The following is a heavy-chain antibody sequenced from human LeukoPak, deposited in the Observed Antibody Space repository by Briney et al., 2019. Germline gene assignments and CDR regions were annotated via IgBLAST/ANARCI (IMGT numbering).Heavy chain of an antibody. Sequence: PGGSLRLSCAASGFTFRSYRMNWVRQAPGKGLEWVASIKQGESERYYVDSVNGRFTISRDNAKNSLYLQMNSPRAEDTAVYYCARGDNSAFDIWGQGTMVTVSS. CDR2: IKQGESER. J-gene: IGHJ3*02. CDR1: GFTFRSYR. V-gene: IGHV3-7*04. D-gene: IGHD3-22*01. CDR3: ARGDNSAFDI.